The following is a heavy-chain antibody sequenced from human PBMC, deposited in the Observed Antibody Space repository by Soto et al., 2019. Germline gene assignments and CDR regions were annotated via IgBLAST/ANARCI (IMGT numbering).Heavy chain of an antibody. CDR3: ARVDCSGGSCYSLLAWYYYYDMDV. D-gene: IGHD2-15*01. Sequence: PGGSLRLSCAASGFTFSSYSMNWVRQAPGKGLEWVSSISSSSSYIYYADSVKGRFTISRDNAKNSLYLQMNSLRAEDTAVYYCARVDCSGGSCYSLLAWYYYYDMDVWGQGTTVTVSS. CDR1: GFTFSSYS. V-gene: IGHV3-21*01. J-gene: IGHJ6*02. CDR2: ISSSSSYI.